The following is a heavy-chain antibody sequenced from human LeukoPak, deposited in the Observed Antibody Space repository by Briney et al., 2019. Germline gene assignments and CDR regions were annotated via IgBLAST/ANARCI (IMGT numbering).Heavy chain of an antibody. V-gene: IGHV3-21*01. CDR2: ITSSSSYI. CDR3: ARGSSLDDAFDI. CDR1: GFTFSSYS. D-gene: IGHD1-1*01. J-gene: IGHJ3*02. Sequence: GCLRLSWAAAGFTFSSYSMSWVRQAPGGLLEWVSSITSSSSYIYYADSVKGRFTISRDNAKNSLYLQMNSLRAEDTAVYYCARGSSLDDAFDIWGQGTMVTVSS.